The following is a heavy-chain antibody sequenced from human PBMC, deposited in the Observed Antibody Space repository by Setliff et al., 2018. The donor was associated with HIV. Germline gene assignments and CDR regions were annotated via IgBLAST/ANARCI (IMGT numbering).Heavy chain of an antibody. D-gene: IGHD2-15*01. J-gene: IGHJ5*02. V-gene: IGHV4-39*02. CDR1: GGSITRTPYY. CDR2: IYHTGIT. CDR3: ARDRICSGGSCYVGWFDP. Sequence: SETLSLTCTVSGGSITRTPYYWGWIRQPPGKGLEWIGSIYHTGITYDNPSLKSRVTISVDTSKNQFSLKLSSVTAADTAVYYCARDRICSGGSCYVGWFDPWGQGTLVTVSS.